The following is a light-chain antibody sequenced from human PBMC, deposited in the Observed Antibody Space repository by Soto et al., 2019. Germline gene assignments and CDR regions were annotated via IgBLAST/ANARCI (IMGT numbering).Light chain of an antibody. CDR1: QDISNG. Sequence: DIQMTQSPSSLSASVGDRVTITCRAGQDISNGLAWYQQKPGKVPKLLIYRASTLQSGVPSRFSGSVSGTDFTLTISSLQPEDVATYYCQKYDSDPTFGQGTKVEI. CDR3: QKYDSDPT. CDR2: RAS. J-gene: IGKJ1*01. V-gene: IGKV1-27*01.